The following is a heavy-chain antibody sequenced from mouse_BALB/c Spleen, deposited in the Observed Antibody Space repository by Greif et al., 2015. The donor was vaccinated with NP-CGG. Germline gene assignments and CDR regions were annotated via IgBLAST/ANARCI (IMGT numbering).Heavy chain of an antibody. Sequence: QVQLQQPGAELVKPGASVKLSCKASGYTFTSYYMYWVKQRPGQGLEWIGGINPSNGGTNFNEKFKSKATLTVDKSSSTAYMQLSSLTSEDSAVYYCTRDGYYAWFAYWGQGTLVTVSA. D-gene: IGHD2-3*01. CDR2: INPSNGGT. CDR1: GYTFTSYY. CDR3: TRDGYYAWFAY. V-gene: IGHV1S81*02. J-gene: IGHJ3*01.